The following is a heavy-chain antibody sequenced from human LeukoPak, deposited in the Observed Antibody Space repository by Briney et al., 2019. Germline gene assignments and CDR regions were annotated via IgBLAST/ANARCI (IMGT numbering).Heavy chain of an antibody. Sequence: ASVKVSCKASGGTFSSYAISWVRQAPGQGLEWMGGIIPIFGTANYAQKFQGRVTITTDESTSTAYMELSSLRPEDTAVYYCARHHYDYAFDIWGQGTMVTVSS. D-gene: IGHD3-22*01. CDR1: GGTFSSYA. V-gene: IGHV1-69*05. CDR3: ARHHYDYAFDI. J-gene: IGHJ3*02. CDR2: IIPIFGTA.